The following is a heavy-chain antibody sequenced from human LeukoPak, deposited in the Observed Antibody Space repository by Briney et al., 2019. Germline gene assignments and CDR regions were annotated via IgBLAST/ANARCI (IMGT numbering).Heavy chain of an antibody. CDR2: MHYSGST. Sequence: SETLSLTCTVSGGSISSGYYWGWIRQSPETGLEWIGSMHYSGSTYYNPSLNSRVTISVDTSKNQFSLKLTSVTAADTAVYYCCGSGWFAGPFGYWGQGALVTVSS. J-gene: IGHJ4*02. V-gene: IGHV4-39*07. CDR3: CGSGWFAGPFGY. CDR1: GGSISSGYY. D-gene: IGHD6-19*01.